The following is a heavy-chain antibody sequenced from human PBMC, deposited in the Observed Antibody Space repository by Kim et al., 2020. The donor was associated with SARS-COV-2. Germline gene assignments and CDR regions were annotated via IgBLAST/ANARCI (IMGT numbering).Heavy chain of an antibody. J-gene: IGHJ6*02. CDR3: TTDPSKLELRSRYYGMDV. D-gene: IGHD1-7*01. V-gene: IGHV3-15*01. Sequence: KGRFTISRDDSKNTLYLQMNSLKTEDTAVYYCTTDPSKLELRSRYYGMDVWGQGTTVTVSS.